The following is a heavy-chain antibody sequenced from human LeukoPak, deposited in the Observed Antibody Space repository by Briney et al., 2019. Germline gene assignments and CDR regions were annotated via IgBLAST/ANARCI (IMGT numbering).Heavy chain of an antibody. CDR1: GFTFSSYW. CDR3: AREKTLLWFGDHTVLAFDI. J-gene: IGHJ3*02. D-gene: IGHD3-10*01. CDR2: IKQDGSEK. V-gene: IGHV3-7*01. Sequence: GGSLRLSCAASGFTFSSYWMSWVRQAPGKGLEWVANIKQDGSEKYYVDSVKGRFTIARDNAKNSLYLQMNSLRAEDTAVYHCAREKTLLWFGDHTVLAFDIWGQGTMVTVSS.